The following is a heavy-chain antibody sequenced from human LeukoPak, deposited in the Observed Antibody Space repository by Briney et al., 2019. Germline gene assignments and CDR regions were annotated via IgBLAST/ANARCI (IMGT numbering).Heavy chain of an antibody. Sequence: ASVNVSFTASGYTFTTYDSNWVRQSTRQALQRIRWTNPNSGNTGYAQNFQGRLTMARNTCISTAYMELSSLTSEDTAVYYCARGGIMVRGISLLYGMDVWGQGTTVTVSS. CDR3: ARGGIMVRGISLLYGMDV. J-gene: IGHJ6*02. CDR1: GYTFTTYD. CDR2: TNPNSGNT. V-gene: IGHV1-8*01. D-gene: IGHD3-10*01.